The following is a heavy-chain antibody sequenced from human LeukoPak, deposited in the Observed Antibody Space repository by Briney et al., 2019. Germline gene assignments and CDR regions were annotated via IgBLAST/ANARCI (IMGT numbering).Heavy chain of an antibody. CDR2: ISGSGAST. Sequence: GGSLRLSCLTSGFTLSTNAMSWVRQAPGKGLEWISGISGSGASTYYADSVKGRFTISRDDSRNTLYLQMNSLRSDDTAVYYCARADHYYDSSGYYLRYWGQGTLVTVSS. CDR1: GFTLSTNA. CDR3: ARADHYYDSSGYYLRY. J-gene: IGHJ4*02. D-gene: IGHD3-22*01. V-gene: IGHV3-23*01.